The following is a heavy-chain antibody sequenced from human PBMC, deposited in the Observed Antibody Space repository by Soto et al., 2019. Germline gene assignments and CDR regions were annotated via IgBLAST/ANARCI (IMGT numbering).Heavy chain of an antibody. V-gene: IGHV6-1*01. J-gene: IGHJ3*02. Sequence: QVQLQQSGPGLVKPSQTLSLTCAISGDSVSSNSVAWSWIRQSPSRGLEWLGRTYFRSKWYNDYAVSVKSRITVNPATSKNQFSLQLNSVTPEDTAVYYCARSVPDAFDIWGQGTMVTVSS. CDR2: TYFRSKWYN. CDR3: ARSVPDAFDI. CDR1: GDSVSSNSVA.